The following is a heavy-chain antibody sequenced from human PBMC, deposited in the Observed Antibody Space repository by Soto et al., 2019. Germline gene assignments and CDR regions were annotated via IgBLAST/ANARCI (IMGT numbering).Heavy chain of an antibody. J-gene: IGHJ5*02. CDR3: ARGDCSGGSCYSVSVWFDP. V-gene: IGHV4-4*02. D-gene: IGHD2-15*01. Sequence: SETLSLTCAVSGGSISSSNWWSWVRQPPGKGLEWIGEIYHSGSTNYNPSLKSRVTISVDKSKNQFSLKLSSVTAADTAVYYCARGDCSGGSCYSVSVWFDPWSQGTLVTVSS. CDR1: GGSISSSNW. CDR2: IYHSGST.